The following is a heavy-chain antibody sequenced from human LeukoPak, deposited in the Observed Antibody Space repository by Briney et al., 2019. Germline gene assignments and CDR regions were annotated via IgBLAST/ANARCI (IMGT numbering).Heavy chain of an antibody. CDR1: GYRFTNYW. V-gene: IGHV5-51*01. Sequence: GESLKISCQGSGYRFTNYWIAWVRQLPGKGLEWMGIIYPGDSDTRYSPSFQGQVTFSADKSISTAYLQWSSLKASDTAMYYCARQAGVTPVRYFDLWGRGTLVTVSS. CDR3: ARQAGVTPVRYFDL. J-gene: IGHJ2*01. D-gene: IGHD3-3*01. CDR2: IYPGDSDT.